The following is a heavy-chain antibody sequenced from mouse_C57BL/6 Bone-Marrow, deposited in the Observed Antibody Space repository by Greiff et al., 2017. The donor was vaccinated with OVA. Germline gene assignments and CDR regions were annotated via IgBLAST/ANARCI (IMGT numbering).Heavy chain of an antibody. CDR2: IWWDDDK. CDR1: GFSLSTFGMG. D-gene: IGHD1-1*01. V-gene: IGHV8-8*01. J-gene: IGHJ4*01. Sequence: QVQLKESGPGILQPSQTLSLTCSFSGFSLSTFGMGVGWIRQPSGKGLEWLAHIWWDDDKYYNPALKSRLTISKDTSKNQVFLKIAHVDTADTATYFCARKTVVYYYYAMDYWGQGTSVTVSS. CDR3: ARKTVVYYYYAMDY.